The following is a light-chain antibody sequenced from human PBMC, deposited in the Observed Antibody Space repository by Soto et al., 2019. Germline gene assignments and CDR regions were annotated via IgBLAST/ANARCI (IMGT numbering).Light chain of an antibody. CDR2: EVS. CDR3: ISYTSSSTWV. Sequence: QSALTQPASVSGSPGQSITISCTGTSSDVGGYNYVSWYQQHPGTAPKLMIYEVSNRPSGVSDRFSGSRSGNTASLTISGLQAEDESDYYCISYTSSSTWVFGGGTNSPS. J-gene: IGLJ3*02. CDR1: SSDVGGYNY. V-gene: IGLV2-14*01.